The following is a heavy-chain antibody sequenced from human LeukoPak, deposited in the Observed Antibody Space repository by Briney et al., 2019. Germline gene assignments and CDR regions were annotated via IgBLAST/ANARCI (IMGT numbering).Heavy chain of an antibody. Sequence: GGSLRLSCAASGFTFSSYGMHWVRQAPGKGLEWVAVIWYDGSNKYYADSVKGRFTISRDNAKNSLYLQMNSLRAEDTAVYYCARGPDYYYYGMDVWGQGTTVTVSS. CDR2: IWYDGSNK. V-gene: IGHV3-33*03. CDR1: GFTFSSYG. CDR3: ARGPDYYYYGMDV. J-gene: IGHJ6*02.